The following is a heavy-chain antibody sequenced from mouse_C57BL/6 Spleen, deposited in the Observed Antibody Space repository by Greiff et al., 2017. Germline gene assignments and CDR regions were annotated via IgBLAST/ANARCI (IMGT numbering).Heavy chain of an antibody. CDR2: IHPNSGST. Sequence: QVQLQQPGAELVKPGASVKLSCKASGYTFTSYWMHWVKQRPGQGLEWIGMIHPNSGSTNYNEKFKRKATLTVDKSSSTAYMQLSSLTSEDSAVYYCARRDYDDGFDYWGQGTTLTVSS. D-gene: IGHD2-4*01. V-gene: IGHV1-64*01. CDR1: GYTFTSYW. CDR3: ARRDYDDGFDY. J-gene: IGHJ2*01.